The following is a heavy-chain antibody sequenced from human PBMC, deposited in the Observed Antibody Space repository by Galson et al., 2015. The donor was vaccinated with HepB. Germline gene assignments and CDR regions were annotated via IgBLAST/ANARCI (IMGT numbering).Heavy chain of an antibody. V-gene: IGHV3-21*01. CDR2: ITSSGTYI. Sequence: SLRLSCAASGFTFSNYNMNWVRQAPGKGLEWVSSITSSGTYINYADAVKGRFTISRDNAKNSLYLQMNSLRAEDTAVYYCARGRGGCSSPSCNPMYYYYMDVWGKGTTVTVSS. D-gene: IGHD2-2*01. J-gene: IGHJ6*03. CDR3: ARGRGGCSSPSCNPMYYYYMDV. CDR1: GFTFSNYN.